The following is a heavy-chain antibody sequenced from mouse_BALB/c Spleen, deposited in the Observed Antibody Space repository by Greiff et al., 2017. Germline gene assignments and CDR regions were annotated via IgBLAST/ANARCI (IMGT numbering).Heavy chain of an antibody. V-gene: IGHV2-6-7*01. CDR3: ARGNYWYFDV. Sequence: VKLMESGPGLVAPSQSLSITCTVSGFSLTSYGVNWVRQPPGKGLEWLGMIWGDGSTDYNSALKSRLSISKDNSKSQVFLKMNSLQTDDTARYYCARGNYWYFDVWGAGTTVTVSS. CDR1: GFSLTSYG. CDR2: IWGDGST. J-gene: IGHJ1*01.